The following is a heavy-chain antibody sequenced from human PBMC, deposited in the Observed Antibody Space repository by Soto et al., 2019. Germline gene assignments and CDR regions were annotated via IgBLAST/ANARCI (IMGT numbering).Heavy chain of an antibody. V-gene: IGHV1-46*01. CDR1: GYTFTNYY. J-gene: IGHJ4*02. D-gene: IGHD3-10*01. Sequence: GASVKVSCKASGYTFTNYYMRWVRQAPGQGLEWMGIIYPSGGSTRNAQKFQGRVTMTRDTSTSTVYMELSSLRSEDTAVYYCARDFSGPMDYWGRGTLVTVSS. CDR3: ARDFSGPMDY. CDR2: IYPSGGST.